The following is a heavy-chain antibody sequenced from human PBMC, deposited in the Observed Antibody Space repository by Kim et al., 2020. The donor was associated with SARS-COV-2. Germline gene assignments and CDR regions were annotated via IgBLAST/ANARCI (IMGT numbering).Heavy chain of an antibody. V-gene: IGHV3-11*01. D-gene: IGHD4-17*01. J-gene: IGHJ4*02. CDR3: ARTSHDYGDYVGLFDY. Sequence: GKGRLTISRDNAKNSLYLQLNSLRAEDTAVYYCARTSHDYGDYVGLFDYWGQGTLVTVSS.